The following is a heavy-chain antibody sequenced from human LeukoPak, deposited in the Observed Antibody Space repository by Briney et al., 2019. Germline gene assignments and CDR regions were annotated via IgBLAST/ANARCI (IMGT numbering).Heavy chain of an antibody. D-gene: IGHD6-13*01. CDR1: GGTFSA. V-gene: IGHV1-69*01. Sequence: SVKVSCKASGGTFSAFSWVRQAPGQGLEWMGRIIPNFGTATNALKFLGRITLFADESTNTVYMELSTLRSDDTAVYYCARGGTDSSSSNPFDYWGQGTLVTVSS. J-gene: IGHJ4*02. CDR2: IIPNFGTA. CDR3: ARGGTDSSSSNPFDY.